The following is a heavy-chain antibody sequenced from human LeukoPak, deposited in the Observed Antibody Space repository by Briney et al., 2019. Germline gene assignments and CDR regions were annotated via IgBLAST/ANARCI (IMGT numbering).Heavy chain of an antibody. CDR2: ISGHSGNT. D-gene: IGHD7-27*01. Sequence: ASVKVSCKASGYIFSNYGITWVRQAPGHGLEWVGWISGHSGNTNYAQKFQDRATMTTDTSTSTAYMELRSLRFDDTAVYYCARDFAWGSGGAPIDDNWLDPWGQGILVTVSS. CDR3: ARDFAWGSGGAPIDDNWLDP. J-gene: IGHJ5*02. V-gene: IGHV1-18*01. CDR1: GYIFSNYG.